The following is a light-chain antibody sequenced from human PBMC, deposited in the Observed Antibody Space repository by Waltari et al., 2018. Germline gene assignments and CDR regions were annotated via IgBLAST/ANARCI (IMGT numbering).Light chain of an antibody. Sequence: SYELTQSPSLSVSPGQTANIACSGAVLGEKPISWYQHKAGQSPTLVIYQDSKRPSGVPERFSGSNSGNTASLIITETQAMDEADYYCQVWDTTTHLVFGGGTKLTVL. J-gene: IGLJ2*01. CDR1: VLGEKP. V-gene: IGLV3-1*01. CDR3: QVWDTTTHLV. CDR2: QDS.